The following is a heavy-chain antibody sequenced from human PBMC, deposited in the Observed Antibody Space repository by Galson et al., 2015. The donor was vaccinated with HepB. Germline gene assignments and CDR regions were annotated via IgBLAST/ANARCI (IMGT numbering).Heavy chain of an antibody. CDR3: AKKASSGYYHFDY. Sequence: SLRLSCAASGFTVSSNYMTWVRQAPGKGLEWVSTLYRGGSTYYADSVKGRFTISRDNSKNTPFLQMNSLRAEDTAVYYCAKKASSGYYHFDYWGQGTLVTVPS. J-gene: IGHJ4*01. D-gene: IGHD6-19*01. CDR1: GFTVSSNY. V-gene: IGHV3-66*01. CDR2: LYRGGST.